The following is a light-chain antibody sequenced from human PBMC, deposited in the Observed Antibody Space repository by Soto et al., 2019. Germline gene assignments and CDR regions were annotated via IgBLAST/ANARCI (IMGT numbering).Light chain of an antibody. Sequence: IVFTQSPGTLSLSHGERATLSCRASQSVSNNYLAWYQQKPGQAPRLLIYGASNRATGIPDRFSGSGSGTDFTLTISRLEPEDFAVYYCQQYGSSPWTFGQGTKVDIK. J-gene: IGKJ1*01. V-gene: IGKV3-20*01. CDR3: QQYGSSPWT. CDR1: QSVSNNY. CDR2: GAS.